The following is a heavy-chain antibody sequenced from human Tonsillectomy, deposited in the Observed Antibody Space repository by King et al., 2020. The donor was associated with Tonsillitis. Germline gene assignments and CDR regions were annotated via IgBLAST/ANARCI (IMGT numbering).Heavy chain of an antibody. Sequence: VQLVESGGGLVQPGGSLRLSCAASGFIFGSYAMSWVRQAPGKGLEWVSTIGDSDDTTYYADSVKGRFTISRDNSKNTLYLQMNSLRAGDTALYYCAKHKSGINTAFDLWGRATLVTVSS. D-gene: IGHD2-21*01. V-gene: IGHV3-23*04. CDR2: IGDSDDTT. CDR3: AKHKSGINTAFDL. J-gene: IGHJ2*01. CDR1: GFIFGSYA.